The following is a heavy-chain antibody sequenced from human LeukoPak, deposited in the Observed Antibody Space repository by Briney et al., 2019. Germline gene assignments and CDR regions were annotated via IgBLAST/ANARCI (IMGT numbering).Heavy chain of an antibody. CDR1: GFTFDDYG. D-gene: IGHD5-18*01. CDR3: ARDPGYNYGFDY. CDR2: INWNGGST. Sequence: GGSLRLSCAASGFTFDDYGMSWVRQAPGKGLEWVSGINWNGGSTGYADSVNGRCTISIDNAKKYLYLQMHSLRAEDTAVYYCARDPGYNYGFDYWGQGTLVTVSS. V-gene: IGHV3-20*04. J-gene: IGHJ4*02.